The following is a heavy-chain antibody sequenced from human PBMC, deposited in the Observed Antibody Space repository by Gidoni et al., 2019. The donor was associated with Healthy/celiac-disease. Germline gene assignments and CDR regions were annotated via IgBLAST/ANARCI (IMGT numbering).Heavy chain of an antibody. V-gene: IGHV3-21*01. CDR3: ARRDSTPLGAFDI. D-gene: IGHD3-22*01. Sequence: EVQLVESGGGLVKPGGSLRLSCAASGFTFSSYSRNWVRHAPGKGLEWVSSISSSGSTIYYADSVKGRFTISRDNAKNSLYLQMNSLRAEDTAVYYCARRDSTPLGAFDIWGQGTMVTVSS. CDR1: GFTFSSYS. CDR2: ISSSGSTI. J-gene: IGHJ3*02.